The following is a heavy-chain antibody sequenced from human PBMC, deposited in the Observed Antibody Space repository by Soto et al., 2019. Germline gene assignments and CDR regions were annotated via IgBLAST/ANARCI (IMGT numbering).Heavy chain of an antibody. Sequence: GGSLRLSCAVSGFTFSSYVMSWVRQAPGKGLEWVSAISGSGGSTYYADSVKGRFTISRDNSKNTLYLQMNSLRADDTAVYYCAKVGYYDSSGHNWFDPWGQGTLVTAPQ. V-gene: IGHV3-23*01. D-gene: IGHD3-22*01. CDR1: GFTFSSYV. J-gene: IGHJ5*02. CDR3: AKVGYYDSSGHNWFDP. CDR2: ISGSGGST.